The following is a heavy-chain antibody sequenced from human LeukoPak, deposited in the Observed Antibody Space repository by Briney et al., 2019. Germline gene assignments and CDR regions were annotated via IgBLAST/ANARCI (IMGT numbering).Heavy chain of an antibody. CDR2: IKQDGSEK. Sequence: ETLSLTCAVYGGSFSGYYWSWIRQPPGKGLEWVANIKQDGSEKYYVDSVKGRFTISRDNAKNSLYLQMNSLRAEDTAVYYCARDLGYSSGPNYWGQGTRVTVSS. J-gene: IGHJ4*02. V-gene: IGHV3-7*01. D-gene: IGHD6-19*01. CDR1: GGSFSGYY. CDR3: ARDLGYSSGPNY.